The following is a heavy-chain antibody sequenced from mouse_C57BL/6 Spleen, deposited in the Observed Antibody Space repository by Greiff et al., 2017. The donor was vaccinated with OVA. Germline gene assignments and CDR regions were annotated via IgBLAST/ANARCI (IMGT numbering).Heavy chain of an antibody. CDR2: IAPNSGGT. V-gene: IGHV1-72*01. D-gene: IGHD1-1*01. CDR3: ARFTTVVAEDYFDY. CDR1: GYTFTSYW. J-gene: IGHJ2*01. Sequence: VQLQQPGAELVKPGASVKLSCKASGYTFTSYWMHWVKQRPGRGLEWIGRIAPNSGGTKYNEKFKSKATLTVDKPSSTAYMQLSSLTSEDSAVYYCARFTTVVAEDYFDYWGQGTTLTVSS.